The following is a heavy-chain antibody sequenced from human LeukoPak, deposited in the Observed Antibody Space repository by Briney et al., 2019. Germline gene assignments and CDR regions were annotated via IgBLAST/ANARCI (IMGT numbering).Heavy chain of an antibody. D-gene: IGHD3/OR15-3a*01. CDR2: TSGSI. CDR1: GASISSQY. Sequence: SETLSLTCDVSGASISSQYWSWIRQPPGKGLEWIGYTSGSISDNPSLKSRVAVSVDPSQNQVSLRLTSVTAADTAVYYCARVLAIFGLDTTDFYMDVWGKGTTVTVSS. V-gene: IGHV4-59*11. CDR3: ARVLAIFGLDTTDFYMDV. J-gene: IGHJ6*03.